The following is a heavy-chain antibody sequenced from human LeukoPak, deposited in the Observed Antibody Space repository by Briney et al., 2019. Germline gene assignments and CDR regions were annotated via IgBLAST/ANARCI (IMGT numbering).Heavy chain of an antibody. CDR3: AGLSYGDYAAPFDY. D-gene: IGHD4-17*01. J-gene: IGHJ4*02. V-gene: IGHV4-59*08. CDR2: IHYSGST. CDR1: GGSISSYY. Sequence: SETLSLTCTVSGGSISSYYWSWIRQPPGKGVEWIGYIHYSGSTNYNPSLKSRVTISVDTSKNQFSLKLSSVTAADTAVYYYAGLSYGDYAAPFDYWGQGTLVTVSS.